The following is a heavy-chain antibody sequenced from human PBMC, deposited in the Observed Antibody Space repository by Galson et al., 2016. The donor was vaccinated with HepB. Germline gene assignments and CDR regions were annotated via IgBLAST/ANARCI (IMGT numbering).Heavy chain of an antibody. CDR3: ARRGGPVVTRKY. CDR2: IFYSGNT. J-gene: IGHJ4*02. D-gene: IGHD2-21*02. Sequence: SETLSLTCDVSGLTLSTANWWTWVRQPPGRGLEWIGQIFYSGNTNYNPSFKSRVTISVDQSKNQFSLTLTSVTAAATAGYYCARRGGPVVTRKYWGQGILVIVSS. V-gene: IGHV4-4*02. CDR1: GLTLSTANW.